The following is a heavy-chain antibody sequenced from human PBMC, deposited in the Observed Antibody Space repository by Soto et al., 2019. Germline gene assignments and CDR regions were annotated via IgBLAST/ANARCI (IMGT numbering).Heavy chain of an antibody. CDR1: GFTLVSYW. D-gene: IGHD6-19*01. J-gene: IGHJ4*02. V-gene: IGHV3-7*03. CDR2: IKQDGSEK. Sequence: GGSLRLSCSASGFTLVSYWLSWGRQAPGKGLEWVANIKQDGSEKYYVDSVKGRFTISRDNAKNSLYLQMNSLRAEDTAVYYSPRAGSPSFDYCGQGTLVTGSP. CDR3: PRAGSPSFDY.